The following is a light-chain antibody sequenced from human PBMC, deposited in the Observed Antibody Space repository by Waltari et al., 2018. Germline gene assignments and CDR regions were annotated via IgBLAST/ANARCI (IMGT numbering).Light chain of an antibody. J-gene: IGKJ5*01. CDR3: QHYNNWPLIA. CDR1: QSVGIN. Sequence: EVVLTQSPDTLSVPPGDSATLSCRASQSVGINLAWYQQKPGQAPRLLMYSISKRATGVPARFSGSGSGTQFTLTIGSLQSEDFAVYFCQHYNNWPLIAFGQGTRLESK. V-gene: IGKV3-15*01. CDR2: SIS.